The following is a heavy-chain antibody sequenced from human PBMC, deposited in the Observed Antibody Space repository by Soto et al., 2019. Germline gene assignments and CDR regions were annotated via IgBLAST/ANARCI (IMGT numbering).Heavy chain of an antibody. CDR3: TRGSITKEFDR. Sequence: GGSLRLSCAASGFTFSSYWMSWVRQAPGKGLEWVANIKQDGSEKYVDSVKGRFTISRDNAKNSLYLQMNSLRAEDTAVYYCTRGSITKEFDRWGQGTLVTVSS. CDR2: IKQDGSEK. CDR1: GFTFSSYW. J-gene: IGHJ4*02. V-gene: IGHV3-7*01. D-gene: IGHD3-10*01.